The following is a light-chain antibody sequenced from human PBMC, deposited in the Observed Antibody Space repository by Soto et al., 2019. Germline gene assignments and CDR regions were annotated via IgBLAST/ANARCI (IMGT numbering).Light chain of an antibody. J-gene: IGKJ1*01. CDR2: KAS. Sequence: DIQMTQSPSTLSASVGDRVTITCRASQSISSWLAWYQQKPGTAPKLLIYKASSLQSGVPSRFSGSGSGTEFTLTISSLQPDDFATYYCQQYVTAFRSFGQGTKVEIK. CDR3: QQYVTAFRS. V-gene: IGKV1-5*03. CDR1: QSISSW.